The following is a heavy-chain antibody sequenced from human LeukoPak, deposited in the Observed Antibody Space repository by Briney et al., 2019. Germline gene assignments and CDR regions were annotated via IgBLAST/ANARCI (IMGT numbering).Heavy chain of an antibody. V-gene: IGHV3-21*01. CDR3: ARDVKGGYSGYDSGDPY. CDR2: ISSSSSYI. CDR1: GFTFSSYS. Sequence: GGSLRLSCAASGFTFSSYSMNWVRQAPGKGLEWVSSISSSSSYIYYADSVKGRFTISRDNAKNSLYLQMNSLRAEDTAVYYCARDVKGGYSGYDSGDPYWCQGTLVTVSS. J-gene: IGHJ4*02. D-gene: IGHD5-12*01.